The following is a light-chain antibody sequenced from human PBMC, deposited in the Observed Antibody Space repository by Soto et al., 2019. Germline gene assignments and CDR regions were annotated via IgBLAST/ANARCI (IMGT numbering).Light chain of an antibody. Sequence: EILMTEAPATLSVTPGERSTLSCRASQSVSSNLAWYQKKPGQAARLLIYGASTRATGIPARCSGSGSGTEFTLTISRVQSKDFAVYYCKQYNNWPGTFGQGTKVDIK. J-gene: IGKJ1*01. CDR2: GAS. CDR1: QSVSSN. V-gene: IGKV3-15*01. CDR3: KQYNNWPGT.